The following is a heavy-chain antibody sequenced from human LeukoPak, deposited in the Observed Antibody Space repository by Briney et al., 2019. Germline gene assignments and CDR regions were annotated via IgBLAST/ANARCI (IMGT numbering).Heavy chain of an antibody. V-gene: IGHV3-49*04. CDR3: GRDRLRLEPIPHYGGMDV. J-gene: IGHJ6*02. CDR1: GFTFGDDA. CDR2: IKSKTYGATK. D-gene: IGHD1-1*01. Sequence: GGSLRLSCIASGFTFGDDAVSWVRQAPGKGLEWVGVIKSKTYGATKFYATSVKGRFTMSRDDSGSVGYLQMNSLKSEDTGVYSGGRDRLRLEPIPHYGGMDVWGQGTTVTVSS.